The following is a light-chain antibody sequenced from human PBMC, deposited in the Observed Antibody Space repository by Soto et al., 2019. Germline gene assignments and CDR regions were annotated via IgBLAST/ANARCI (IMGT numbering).Light chain of an antibody. V-gene: IGLV1-40*01. CDR2: GNN. J-gene: IGLJ3*02. CDR1: SSNIGAGYD. Sequence: QPVLTQPPSVSRAPGQKITISCTGSSSNIGAGYDVQWYQQLPGTAPKLLIYGNNNRPSGVPDRFSGSKSGPSASLAITGLQDEDEAHYYCQSYDNSLSGAKVFGGGTKLTVL. CDR3: QSYDNSLSGAKV.